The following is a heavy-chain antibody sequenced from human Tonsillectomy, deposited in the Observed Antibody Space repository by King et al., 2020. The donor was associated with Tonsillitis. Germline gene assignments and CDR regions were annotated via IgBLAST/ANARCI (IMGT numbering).Heavy chain of an antibody. CDR3: TTANIAAAGTYYYYYYMDV. J-gene: IGHJ6*03. V-gene: IGHV3-15*01. CDR2: IKSKTEGGTT. CDR1: GFTFSNAW. D-gene: IGHD6-13*01. Sequence: VQLVESGGGLVKPGGSLRLSCAASGFTFSNAWMSWVRQAPGKGLEWVGRIKSKTEGGTTDYAAPVKGRFTISRDDSKNTLYLQMNSLKTEDTAVYYCTTANIAAAGTYYYYYYMDVWGKGTTVTVSS.